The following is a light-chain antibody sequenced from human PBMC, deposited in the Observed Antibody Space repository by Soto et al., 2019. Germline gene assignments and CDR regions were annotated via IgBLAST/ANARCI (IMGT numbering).Light chain of an antibody. CDR2: LGS. V-gene: IGKV2-28*01. Sequence: IVMTQSPLSLPVTPGEPASISCRSSQSLLHSNGYNYLDWYLQKPGQSPQLLIYLGSNRASGVPYRFSGRGSGTDFTLKISRVEAEDVGVYYCMQALQTPRTFGQGTKVEIK. CDR1: QSLLHSNGYNY. J-gene: IGKJ1*01. CDR3: MQALQTPRT.